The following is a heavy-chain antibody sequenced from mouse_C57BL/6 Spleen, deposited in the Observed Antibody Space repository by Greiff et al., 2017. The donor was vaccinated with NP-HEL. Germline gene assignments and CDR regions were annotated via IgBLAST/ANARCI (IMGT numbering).Heavy chain of an antibody. CDR1: GYTFTSYW. V-gene: IGHV1-55*01. J-gene: IGHJ4*01. CDR3: AREGKTTIRDAMDY. D-gene: IGHD2-12*01. CDR2: IYPGSGST. Sequence: QVQLQQPGAELVKPGASVKMSCKASGYTFTSYWITWVKQRPGHGLEWIGDIYPGSGSTNYNEKFKSKATLTVDTSSSTAYMQLSSLTSEDSAVYYCAREGKTTIRDAMDYWGQGTSVTVSS.